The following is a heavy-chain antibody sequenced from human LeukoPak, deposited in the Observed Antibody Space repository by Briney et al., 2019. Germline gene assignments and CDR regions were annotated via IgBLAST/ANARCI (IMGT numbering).Heavy chain of an antibody. CDR1: GGSISSGSYY. J-gene: IGHJ4*02. Sequence: SETLSLTCTVSGGSISSGSYYWSWIRQPAGKGLEGIGRIYTSGSTNYNPSLKSRVTISVDTSKNQFSLKLSSVTAADTAVYYCARGSIAARLFDYWGQGTLVTVSS. CDR3: ARGSIAARLFDY. CDR2: IYTSGST. D-gene: IGHD6-6*01. V-gene: IGHV4-61*02.